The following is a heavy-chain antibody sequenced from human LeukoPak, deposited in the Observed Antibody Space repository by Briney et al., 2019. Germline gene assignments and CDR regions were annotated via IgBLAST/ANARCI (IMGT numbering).Heavy chain of an antibody. CDR1: GGSISSGDYY. Sequence: SETLSLTCTVSGGSISSGDYYWSWIRQPPGKGLEWIGYIYYSGSTNYNPSLKSRVTISVDTSKNQFSLKLSSVTAADTAVYYCARVAGGIQLNRLDYWGQGTLVTVSS. D-gene: IGHD5-18*01. CDR3: ARVAGGIQLNRLDY. J-gene: IGHJ4*02. V-gene: IGHV4-30-4*01. CDR2: IYYSGST.